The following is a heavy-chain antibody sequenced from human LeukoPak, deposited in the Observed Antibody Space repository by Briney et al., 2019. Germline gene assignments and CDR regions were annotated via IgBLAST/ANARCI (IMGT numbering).Heavy chain of an antibody. J-gene: IGHJ6*03. V-gene: IGHV1-18*04. Sequence: ASVKVSCKASGYTFTGYYMHWVRQAPGQGLEWMGWISVYNGNTNYAQKLQGRVTMTTDTSTSTAYMELSRLRSDDTAVYYCASSASTGDFWSGYLGLPPTYYYYMDVWGKGTTVTVSS. CDR2: ISVYNGNT. D-gene: IGHD3-3*01. CDR3: ASSASTGDFWSGYLGLPPTYYYYMDV. CDR1: GYTFTGYY.